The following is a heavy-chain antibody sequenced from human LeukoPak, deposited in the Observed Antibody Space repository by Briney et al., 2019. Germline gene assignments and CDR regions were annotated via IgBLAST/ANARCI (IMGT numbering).Heavy chain of an antibody. V-gene: IGHV1-2*02. D-gene: IGHD6-13*01. Sequence: ASVKVSCKASGYTFTGYYMHWVRQAPGQGLEWMGWINPNSGGTNYAQQFQGRVTMTRDTSISTAYMELSRLRSDDTAVYYCARCDGSSWETYYYYYMDVWGKGTTVTVSS. CDR3: ARCDGSSWETYYYYYMDV. CDR1: GYTFTGYY. CDR2: INPNSGGT. J-gene: IGHJ6*03.